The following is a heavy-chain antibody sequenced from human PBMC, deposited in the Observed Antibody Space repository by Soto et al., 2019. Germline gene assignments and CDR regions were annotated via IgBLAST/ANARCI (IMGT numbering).Heavy chain of an antibody. V-gene: IGHV3-11*05. J-gene: IGHJ4*02. CDR3: ARVAMPSSSWYPDH. CDR1: GFTFSDYY. Sequence: QVQLVESGGGLVKPGGSLRLSCAASGFTFSDYYMIWIRQAPGKGLEWVSYISSSSSYTNYADSVKGRFTISRDNAKNSLYPQMNSLRAEDTAVYYCARVAMPSSSWYPDHWGQGTLVTVSS. D-gene: IGHD6-13*01. CDR2: ISSSSSYT.